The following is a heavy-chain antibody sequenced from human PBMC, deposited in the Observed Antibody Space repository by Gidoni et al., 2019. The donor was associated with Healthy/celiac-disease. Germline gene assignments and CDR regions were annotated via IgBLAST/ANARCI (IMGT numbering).Heavy chain of an antibody. J-gene: IGHJ4*02. Sequence: EVQLLESGGGLVQPGGSLRLSCAASGFTFRSYAMSWVRQASGRGLEWVSAISGSGGSTYYSDSVKGRFTISRDNSKNTLYLQMNSLRAEDTAVYYCAKELGIAARRYDGYWGQGTLVTVSS. V-gene: IGHV3-23*01. CDR1: GFTFRSYA. D-gene: IGHD6-6*01. CDR3: AKELGIAARRYDGY. CDR2: ISGSGGST.